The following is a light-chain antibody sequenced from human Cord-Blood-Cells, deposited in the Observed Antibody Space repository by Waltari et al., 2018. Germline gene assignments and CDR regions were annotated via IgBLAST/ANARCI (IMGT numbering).Light chain of an antibody. J-gene: IGKJ1*01. V-gene: IGKV1-5*03. CDR2: KAS. Sequence: DIQMTQSPSTVSASVGDRVTITCRASQSISSWLAWYQQKPGKAPKLLIYKASSLESGVPSRFSGSGSGTEFTLTISSLQPDDFATYYCQQYNSYSLWTFGQGTKVEIK. CDR1: QSISSW. CDR3: QQYNSYSLWT.